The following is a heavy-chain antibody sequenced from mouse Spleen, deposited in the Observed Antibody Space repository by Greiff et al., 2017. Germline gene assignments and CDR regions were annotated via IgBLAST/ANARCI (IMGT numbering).Heavy chain of an antibody. J-gene: IGHJ2*01. CDR2: IDPSDSYT. Sequence: VQLQQPGAELVKPGASVKLSCKASGYTFTSYWMQWVKQRPGQGLEWIGEIDPSDSYTNYNQKFKGKATLTVDTSSSTAYMQLSSLTSEDSAVYYCARPTGGSSDYWGQGSTLTVSS. D-gene: IGHD1-1*01. V-gene: IGHV1-50*01. CDR1: GYTFTSYW. CDR3: ARPTGGSSDY.